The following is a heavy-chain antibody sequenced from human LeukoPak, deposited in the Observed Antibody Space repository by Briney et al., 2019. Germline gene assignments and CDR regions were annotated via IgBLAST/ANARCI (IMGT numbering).Heavy chain of an antibody. J-gene: IGHJ4*02. D-gene: IGHD6-13*01. Sequence: GGSLRPSCAASGFTFSSYGMHWVRQAPGKGLEWVAVISYDGSNKYYADSVKGRFTISRDNSKNTLYLQMNSLRAEDTAVYYCAKDRSPYIAADNFDYWGQGTLVTVSS. CDR3: AKDRSPYIAADNFDY. CDR2: ISYDGSNK. V-gene: IGHV3-30*18. CDR1: GFTFSSYG.